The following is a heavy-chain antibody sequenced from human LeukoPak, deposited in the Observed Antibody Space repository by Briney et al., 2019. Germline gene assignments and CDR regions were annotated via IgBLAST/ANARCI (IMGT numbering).Heavy chain of an antibody. Sequence: GGSLRLSCAASGFTFSSYGMHWVRQAPGKGLEWVAFIRYDGSNKYYVDSVKGRFTISRDNSKNTLYLQMNSLRPEDTAVYYCARGLFGSYPLDYWGQGTLVTVSS. J-gene: IGHJ4*02. V-gene: IGHV3-30*02. D-gene: IGHD3-16*02. CDR1: GFTFSSYG. CDR2: IRYDGSNK. CDR3: ARGLFGSYPLDY.